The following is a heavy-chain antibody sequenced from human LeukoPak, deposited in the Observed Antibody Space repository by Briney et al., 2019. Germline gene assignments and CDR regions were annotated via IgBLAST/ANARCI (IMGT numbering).Heavy chain of an antibody. CDR3: ARDSYGDANFDT. CDR1: GFIVNTNY. J-gene: IGHJ4*02. CDR2: IYADGNT. Sequence: GGSLRLSCAASGFIVNTNYMSWVRQAPGRGLEWVSFIYADGNTYYADSVKGRFAISRDISKNAVFLQMNSLRAEDTAVYYCARDSYGDANFDTWGQGTLVTVSS. D-gene: IGHD4-17*01. V-gene: IGHV3-53*01.